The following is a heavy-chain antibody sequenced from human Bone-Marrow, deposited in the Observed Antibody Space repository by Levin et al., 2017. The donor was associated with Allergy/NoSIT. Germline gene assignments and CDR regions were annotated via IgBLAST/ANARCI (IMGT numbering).Heavy chain of an antibody. CDR1: GGSISGYY. CDR2: IYYSGST. D-gene: IGHD7-27*01. J-gene: IGHJ6*02. Sequence: SQTLSLTCTVSGGSISGYYWSWIRQPPGKGLEWIGYIYYSGSTKYNPSLKSRVTISVDTSKNQFSLKLSSVTAADTAVYYCARDRTITTTGETYYYGMDGWGQGTTVTVSS. V-gene: IGHV4-59*01. CDR3: ARDRTITTTGETYYYGMDG.